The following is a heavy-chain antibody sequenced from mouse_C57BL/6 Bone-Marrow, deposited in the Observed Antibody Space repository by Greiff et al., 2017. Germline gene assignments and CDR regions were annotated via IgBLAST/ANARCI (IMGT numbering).Heavy chain of an antibody. CDR1: GYTFTSYW. V-gene: IGHV1-72*01. J-gene: IGHJ2*01. D-gene: IGHD1-1*01. Sequence: QQSCKASGYTFTSYWMHWVKQRPGRGLEWIGRIDPNSGGTKYNEKFKSKATLTVDKPSSTAYMQLSSLTSEDSAVYYCARSEGGYGSYYFDYWGQGTTLTVSS. CDR2: IDPNSGGT. CDR3: ARSEGGYGSYYFDY.